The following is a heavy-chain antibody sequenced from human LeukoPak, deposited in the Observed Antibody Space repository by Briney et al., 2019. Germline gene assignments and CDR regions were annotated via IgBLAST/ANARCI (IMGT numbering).Heavy chain of an antibody. Sequence: PGGSLRLSCAASGFILSSYAMSWVRQAPGKGLEWVSSISGSGGSTYYADSVKGRFTISRDNSKNTLDLQMNSLRAEDTAVYYCAKDGLYYGSGSYHTYWGQGTLVTGSS. CDR3: AKDGLYYGSGSYHTY. V-gene: IGHV3-23*01. CDR1: GFILSSYA. CDR2: ISGSGGST. D-gene: IGHD3-10*01. J-gene: IGHJ4*02.